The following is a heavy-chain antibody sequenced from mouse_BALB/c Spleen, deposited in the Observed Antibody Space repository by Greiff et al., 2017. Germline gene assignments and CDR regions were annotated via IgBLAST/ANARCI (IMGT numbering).Heavy chain of an antibody. CDR3: AREGSRGFDY. J-gene: IGHJ2*01. CDR1: GFTFSSYA. Sequence: DVMLVESGGGLVKPGGSLKLSCAASGFTFSSYAMSWVRQTPEKRLEWVASISSGGSTYYPASVKGRFTISRDNARNILYLQMSSLRSEDTAMYYCAREGSRGFDYWGQGTTLTVSS. V-gene: IGHV5-6-5*01. D-gene: IGHD1-1*01. CDR2: ISSGGST.